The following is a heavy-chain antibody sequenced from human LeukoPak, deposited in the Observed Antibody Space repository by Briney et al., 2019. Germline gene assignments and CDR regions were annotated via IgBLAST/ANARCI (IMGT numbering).Heavy chain of an antibody. Sequence: SETLSLTCTVSGGSISSSSYYWAWIRQPPGKGLEWIGTMYFVGSTSYNPSLKSRVTISVDTSKNQFSLKLSSVTAADTAVYYCARHPYNSGGAFDHWGQVTLVTVSS. CDR3: ARHPYNSGGAFDH. CDR1: GGSISSSSYY. CDR2: MYFVGST. J-gene: IGHJ4*02. V-gene: IGHV4-39*01. D-gene: IGHD6-19*01.